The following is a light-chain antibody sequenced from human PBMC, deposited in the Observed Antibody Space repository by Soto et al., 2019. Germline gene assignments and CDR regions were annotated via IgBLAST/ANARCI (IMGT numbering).Light chain of an antibody. CDR3: QKYNNWTGT. V-gene: IGKV3-15*01. CDR1: QSVSSK. CDR2: AAS. Sequence: EIVLTQSPGTLSVSPGERATLSCRASQSVSSKLALYHQTPGQAPRLLFYAASTGATGIPARFSGSGSETEFTLSISSLQSEDFAVYYGQKYNNWTGTFGQETQVEIK. J-gene: IGKJ1*01.